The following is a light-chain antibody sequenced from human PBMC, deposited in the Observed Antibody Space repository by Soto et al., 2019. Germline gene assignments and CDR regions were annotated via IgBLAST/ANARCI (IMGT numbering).Light chain of an antibody. CDR1: QSIKNW. Sequence: DIQMTQSPSTLSASVGERVTITCRASQSIKNWLAWYQQKPGEAPKLLIYKASTLESGVPSRFSGSGSGTDFTLTITNLQPEDSATYFCQQSHSTPLTFGGGTKLEI. V-gene: IGKV1-5*03. CDR2: KAS. J-gene: IGKJ4*01. CDR3: QQSHSTPLT.